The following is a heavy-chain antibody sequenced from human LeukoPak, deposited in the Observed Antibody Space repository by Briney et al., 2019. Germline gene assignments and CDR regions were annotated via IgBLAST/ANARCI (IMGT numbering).Heavy chain of an antibody. CDR3: ARFAYCGSDCWYYFDY. V-gene: IGHV4-4*07. CDR1: GGSISSYY. Sequence: SETLSLTCTVSGGSISSYYWSWIRQPAGKGLEWIGRIYTSGSTNYNPSLKSRVTMSLDTSENQFSLKLSSVTAADTAVYYCARFAYCGSDCWYYFDYWGQGILVTVSS. D-gene: IGHD2-21*02. J-gene: IGHJ4*02. CDR2: IYTSGST.